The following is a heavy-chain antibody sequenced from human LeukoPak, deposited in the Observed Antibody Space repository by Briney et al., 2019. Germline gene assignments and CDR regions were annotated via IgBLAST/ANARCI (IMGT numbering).Heavy chain of an antibody. CDR1: GFTFSSYW. CDR2: INSDGSST. J-gene: IGHJ4*02. D-gene: IGHD1-26*01. Sequence: GGSLRLFCAASGFTFSSYWMHWVRQARGKGLVWVSRINSDGSSTNYADSVKGRFTISRDNAKNTLYLQINRLGAEDTAVYYCAKGDSGSYCFDCWGQGTLVTVSS. V-gene: IGHV3-74*01. CDR3: AKGDSGSYCFDC.